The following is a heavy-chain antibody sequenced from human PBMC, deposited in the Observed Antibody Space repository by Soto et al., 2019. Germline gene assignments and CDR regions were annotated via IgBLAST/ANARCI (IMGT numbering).Heavy chain of an antibody. D-gene: IGHD2-15*01. CDR1: GDSISTVDYF. J-gene: IGHJ5*01. Sequence: QVQLLESGPGLVKPSQTLSLTCSVSGDSISTVDYFWAWVRQPPGQALEYIGYIYKSATTYYNPSFESRVAISLDTSKSQFSLNVTSLTAADTAVYFGARGRYCLTGRCFPNWFDSWGQGTLVTVSS. CDR2: IYKSATT. CDR3: ARGRYCLTGRCFPNWFDS. V-gene: IGHV4-30-4*01.